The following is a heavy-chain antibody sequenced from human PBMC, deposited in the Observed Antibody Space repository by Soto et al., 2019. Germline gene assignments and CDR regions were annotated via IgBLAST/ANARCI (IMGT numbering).Heavy chain of an antibody. CDR1: GGSVSSGSYY. Sequence: SETLSLTCTVSGGSVSSGSYYWSWIRQPPGKGLEWIGYIYYSGSTNYNPSLKSRVTISVDTSKNQFSLKLSSVTAADTAVYYCARVRGGIAAAGRDYFDYWGQGTLVTVSS. V-gene: IGHV4-61*01. J-gene: IGHJ4*02. CDR2: IYYSGST. CDR3: ARVRGGIAAAGRDYFDY. D-gene: IGHD6-13*01.